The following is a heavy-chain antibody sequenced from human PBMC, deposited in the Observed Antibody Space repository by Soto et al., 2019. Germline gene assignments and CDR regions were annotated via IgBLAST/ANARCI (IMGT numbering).Heavy chain of an antibody. Sequence: QLQLQESGSGLVKPSQTLSLTCAVSGGSISSGGYSWSWIRQPPGKGLEGIGYIYHSGSTYYNPSLKSRVTISVDRSKNQFSLKLSSVTAADTAVYYCARTPRDCTNGVCYDYFDYWGQGTLVTVSS. CDR1: GGSISSGGYS. D-gene: IGHD2-8*01. CDR2: IYHSGST. V-gene: IGHV4-30-2*01. CDR3: ARTPRDCTNGVCYDYFDY. J-gene: IGHJ4*02.